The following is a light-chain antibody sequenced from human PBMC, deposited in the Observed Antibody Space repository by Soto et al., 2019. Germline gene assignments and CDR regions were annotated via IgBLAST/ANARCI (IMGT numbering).Light chain of an antibody. CDR3: CSYGGDRV. V-gene: IGLV2-23*02. CDR1: ISNVGNYNL. Sequence: ALTQPASVSGSPGQSITISCTGTISNVGNYNLVSWYQQHPGKAPKLILYEVNKRPSGVSNRFSGSKSGNTASLTISGLQTEDEADYYCCSYGGDRVFGGGTKLTVL. J-gene: IGLJ2*01. CDR2: EVN.